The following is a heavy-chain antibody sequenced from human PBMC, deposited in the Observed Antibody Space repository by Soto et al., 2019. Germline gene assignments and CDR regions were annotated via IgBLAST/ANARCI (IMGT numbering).Heavy chain of an antibody. CDR1: GFTFSNAW. J-gene: IGHJ3*02. V-gene: IGHV3-15*01. CDR2: IKSKTDGGTT. Sequence: GGSLRLSCAASGFTFSNAWMSWVRQAPGKGLEWVGRIKSKTDGGTTDYAAPVKGRFTISRDDSKNTLYLQMNSLKTEDTAVYYCTTDAVVVIDKDAFDIWGQGTMVTVSS. D-gene: IGHD2-21*01. CDR3: TTDAVVVIDKDAFDI.